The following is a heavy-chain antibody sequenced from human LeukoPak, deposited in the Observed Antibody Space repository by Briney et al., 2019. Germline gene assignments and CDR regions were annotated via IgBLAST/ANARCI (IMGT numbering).Heavy chain of an antibody. Sequence: ASVKVSCKASGGTFSSYAISWVRQAPGQGLEWMGGIISIFGTANYAQKFQGRVTITADESTSTAYMGLRSLRSDDTAVYYCAREHPHFGELWNDYWGQGTPVTVSS. CDR1: GGTFSSYA. V-gene: IGHV1-69*13. CDR2: IISIFGTA. D-gene: IGHD3-10*01. J-gene: IGHJ4*02. CDR3: AREHPHFGELWNDY.